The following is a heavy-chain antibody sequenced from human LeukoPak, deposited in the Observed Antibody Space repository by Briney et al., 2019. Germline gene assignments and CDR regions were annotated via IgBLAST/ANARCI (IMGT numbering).Heavy chain of an antibody. J-gene: IGHJ2*01. V-gene: IGHV1-2*02. CDR2: ITPNNGGT. D-gene: IGHD3-16*01. CDR1: GYTFPANY. CDR3: ARGGWYFDL. Sequence: EASVKVSFKASGYTFPANYMHWVRQAPGQGLEWMGWITPNNGGTNYAQKSQGRVTMTRDTSINTAYMDLSKLRSDDTAVYYCARGGWYFDLWGRGTLVTVSS.